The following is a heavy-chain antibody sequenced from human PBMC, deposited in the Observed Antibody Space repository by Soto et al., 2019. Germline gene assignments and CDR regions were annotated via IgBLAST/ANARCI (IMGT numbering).Heavy chain of an antibody. Sequence: GGSLRLSCAASGFTFDDYGMSWVRQAPGKGLEWVSGINWNGGSTGYADSVKGRFTISRDNAKNSLYLQMNSLRAEDTALYYCAGLYYYDSSGYYDGAFDIWGQGTMVTVSS. CDR1: GFTFDDYG. V-gene: IGHV3-20*04. J-gene: IGHJ3*02. D-gene: IGHD3-22*01. CDR2: INWNGGST. CDR3: AGLYYYDSSGYYDGAFDI.